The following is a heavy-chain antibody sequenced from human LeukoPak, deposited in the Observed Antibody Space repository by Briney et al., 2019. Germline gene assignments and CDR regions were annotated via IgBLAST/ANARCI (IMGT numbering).Heavy chain of an antibody. CDR3: ARVMAPEGLGYFDY. CDR1: GSTFSSYA. Sequence: GGSLRLSCAASGSTFSSYAMHWVRQAPGKGLEWVAVISYDGSNKYYADSVKGRFTISRDNSKNTLYLQMNSLRAEDTAVYYCARVMAPEGLGYFDYWGQGTLVTVSS. CDR2: ISYDGSNK. J-gene: IGHJ4*02. V-gene: IGHV3-30*04. D-gene: IGHD5-24*01.